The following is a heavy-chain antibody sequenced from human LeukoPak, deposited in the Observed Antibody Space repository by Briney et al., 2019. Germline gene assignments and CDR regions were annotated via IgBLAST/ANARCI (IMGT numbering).Heavy chain of an antibody. J-gene: IGHJ5*02. CDR1: GYTFTGYY. CDR3: ARDRNQYYYGSGSYYNWDWFDP. V-gene: IGHV1-2*02. CDR2: INPNSGGT. Sequence: ALVKVSCKASGYTFTGYYMHWVRQAPGQGLEWMGWINPNSGGTNYAQKFQGRVTMTRDTSISTAYMELSRLRSDDTAVYYCARDRNQYYYGSGSYYNWDWFDPWGQGTLVTVSS. D-gene: IGHD3-10*01.